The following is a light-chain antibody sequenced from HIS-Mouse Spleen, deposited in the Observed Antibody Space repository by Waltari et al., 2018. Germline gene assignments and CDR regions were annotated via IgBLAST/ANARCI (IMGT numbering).Light chain of an antibody. Sequence: EIVLTQSPGTLSLSPGERATLSCMASQSVSSSYLAWYQQKPGQAPRPLIYGASSRATGIPDRFSGSGSGTDFTLTISRLEPEDFAVYYCQQYGSSPRTFGQGTKVEIK. J-gene: IGKJ1*01. CDR3: QQYGSSPRT. CDR2: GAS. V-gene: IGKV3-20*01. CDR1: QSVSSSY.